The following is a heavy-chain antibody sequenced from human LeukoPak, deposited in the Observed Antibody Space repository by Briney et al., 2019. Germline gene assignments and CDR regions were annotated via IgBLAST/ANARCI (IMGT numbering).Heavy chain of an antibody. D-gene: IGHD1-7*01. V-gene: IGHV3-9*01. CDR3: AREELELYYYYYSYMDV. Sequence: GGSLSLSCTASGFTFDDYARHWVRQAPGKGLEMVSGISWNSGSIDYQNSVKGRFTISRDNAKKSLYLQMSRLSAEDTALYYCAREELELYYYYYSYMDVWGKGTTVTVSS. J-gene: IGHJ6*03. CDR1: GFTFDDYA. CDR2: ISWNSGSI.